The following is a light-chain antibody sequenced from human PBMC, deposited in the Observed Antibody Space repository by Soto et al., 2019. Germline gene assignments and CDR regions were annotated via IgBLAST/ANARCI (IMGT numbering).Light chain of an antibody. V-gene: IGKV1-5*01. J-gene: IGKJ1*01. CDR1: QSISNW. Sequence: DIQMTQSPSTVSASVGDRLTITCRASQSISNWLAWYQQRPGKAPKLLIFDASSLESGVPSRFSGSGSGTEFTLTISSLQPDDFATYYCQQYNTYSKTFGQGTKVDIK. CDR3: QQYNTYSKT. CDR2: DAS.